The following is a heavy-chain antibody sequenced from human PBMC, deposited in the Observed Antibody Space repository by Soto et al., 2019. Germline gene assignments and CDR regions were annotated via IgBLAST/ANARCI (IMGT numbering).Heavy chain of an antibody. Sequence: AGGSLRLSCAASGFTFDDYGMTWVRQAPGKGLEWVSGISWNRGSIGYADSVKGRFTISRDNAKNSLYLQMNSLRAEDTALYYCAKDNYVRALGAFDIWGQGTMVTVSS. V-gene: IGHV3-9*01. CDR2: ISWNRGSI. J-gene: IGHJ3*02. CDR3: AKDNYVRALGAFDI. D-gene: IGHD3-16*01. CDR1: GFTFDDYG.